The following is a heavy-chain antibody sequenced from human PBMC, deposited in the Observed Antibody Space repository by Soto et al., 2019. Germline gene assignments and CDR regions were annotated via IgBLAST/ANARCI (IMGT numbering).Heavy chain of an antibody. CDR1: GYSINSDYY. CDR2: VDHSGRT. J-gene: IGHJ4*02. CDR3: AKKGYYPSRNTKLFDS. Sequence: PSETLSLTCAVSGYSINSDYYWGWIRQPPGKGLEWIGSVDHSGRTYYSPSLRSRLTILIDTSKNQCSLMLTSVTSADTAMYFCAKKGYYPSRNTKLFDSWGPGTLVPV. V-gene: IGHV4-38-2*01. D-gene: IGHD3-10*01.